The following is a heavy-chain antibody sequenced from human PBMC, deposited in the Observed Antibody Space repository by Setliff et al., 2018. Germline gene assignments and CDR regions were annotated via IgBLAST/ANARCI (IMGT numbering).Heavy chain of an antibody. CDR2: ISYGRGKE. D-gene: IGHD3-10*01. J-gene: IGHJ4*02. V-gene: IGHV3-30*18. Sequence: GGSLRLSCAASGFHFSDHAMHWVRQAPGKGLEWVAVISYGRGKEYYGDSVKGRITISRDNFKNTLYLQMSSLRADDTAIYYCAKPGGWTWPLYYFDYWGQGTLVTVSS. CDR1: GFHFSDHA. CDR3: AKPGGWTWPLYYFDY.